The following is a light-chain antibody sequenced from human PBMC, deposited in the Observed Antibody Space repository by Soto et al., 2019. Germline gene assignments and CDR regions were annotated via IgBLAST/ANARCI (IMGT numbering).Light chain of an antibody. Sequence: EVVLTQSPVTLSLSPGERATLSCRASQSFRCLLAWYQQKPGQAPRLLIYDAYTRATGIPPRFSGSGSGTDFTLTISSLEPEDSAVYYGQQRHMWPITFGQGTRLEIK. V-gene: IGKV3-11*01. CDR2: DAY. J-gene: IGKJ5*01. CDR1: QSFRCL. CDR3: QQRHMWPIT.